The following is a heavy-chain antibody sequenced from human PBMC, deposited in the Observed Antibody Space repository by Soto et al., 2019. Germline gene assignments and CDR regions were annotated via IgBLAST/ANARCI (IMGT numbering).Heavy chain of an antibody. Sequence: QGQLVQSGAEVKKPGASVKVSCKASGYTFTDFGISWVRQAPGQGLEWMGWISAYSRNTNYAQKVQGRVTMTTDTHTSTAYMELRSLTSDDTAVYYCARDSGNLVTGAYFFDYGGQGTLVTVS. D-gene: IGHD3-16*02. CDR1: GYTFTDFG. CDR2: ISAYSRNT. CDR3: ARDSGNLVTGAYFFDY. V-gene: IGHV1-18*01. J-gene: IGHJ4*02.